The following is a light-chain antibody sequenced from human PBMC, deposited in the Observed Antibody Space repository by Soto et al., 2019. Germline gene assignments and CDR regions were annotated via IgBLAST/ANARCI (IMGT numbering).Light chain of an antibody. CDR2: GNN. Sequence: QSVLTQPPSVSGAPGQRVTMSCTGSSSNIGTTYDVNWYQQVPGTAPKVLIYGNNIRPSGVPDRFSGSKSGTSASLAITGLQAEDEADYYCQSYDSSLSGVVFGGGTKVTVL. CDR1: SSNIGTTYD. V-gene: IGLV1-40*01. CDR3: QSYDSSLSGVV. J-gene: IGLJ2*01.